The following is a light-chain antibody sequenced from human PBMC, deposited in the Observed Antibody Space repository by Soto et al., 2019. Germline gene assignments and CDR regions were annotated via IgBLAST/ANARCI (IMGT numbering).Light chain of an antibody. V-gene: IGKV1-13*02. CDR3: QQYESLPIT. CDR1: QVISSD. Sequence: AIQLTQSPSSLSASVGDRVTITCRASQVISSDLVWYQQKPGKAPNLLIYDASSLGSGVPPRFSGSGSGTYFTFTISSLQPEDIATYYCQQYESLPITFGGGTKVDNK. J-gene: IGKJ4*01. CDR2: DAS.